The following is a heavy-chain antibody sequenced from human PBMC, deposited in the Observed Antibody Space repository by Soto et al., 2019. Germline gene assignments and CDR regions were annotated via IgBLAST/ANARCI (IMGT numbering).Heavy chain of an antibody. CDR2: IYHRGST. CDR1: GGSISSGGYS. D-gene: IGHD4-17*01. V-gene: IGHV4-30-2*01. Sequence: QLQLQESGSGLVKPSQTLSLTCAVSGGSISSGGYSWSWIRQPPGKGLEWIGYIYHRGSTYDNPSPQSRLTTSVDRSKNHFSLKLSSVTAADTAVYYCARSKTTVTTFDYWGQGTLVTVSS. J-gene: IGHJ4*02. CDR3: ARSKTTVTTFDY.